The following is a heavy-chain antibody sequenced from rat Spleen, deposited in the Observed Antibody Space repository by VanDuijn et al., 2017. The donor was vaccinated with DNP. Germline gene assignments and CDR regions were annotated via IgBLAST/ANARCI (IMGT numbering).Heavy chain of an antibody. Sequence: EVQLVESGGGLVQPGRSLKLSCAASGFTFSNYGMAWVRQAPTKGLEWVAIISTTGGKTDYRDSVKGRFTVSRDNTRSTLYLQMNSLRSEDTATYYCTELPSYYEAWFAYWGHGALVTVSS. V-gene: IGHV5-27*01. J-gene: IGHJ3*01. CDR2: ISTTGGKT. CDR3: TELPSYYEAWFAY. CDR1: GFTFSNYG. D-gene: IGHD1-1*01.